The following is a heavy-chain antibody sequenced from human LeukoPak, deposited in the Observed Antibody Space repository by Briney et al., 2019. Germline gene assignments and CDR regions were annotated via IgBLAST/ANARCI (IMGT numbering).Heavy chain of an antibody. D-gene: IGHD5-12*01. CDR2: ISSSSSYI. CDR3: AKEGGYGDAFDI. J-gene: IGHJ3*02. V-gene: IGHV3-21*01. Sequence: GGSLRLSCAASGFTFRSYSMNWVRQAPGKGLEGVSSISSSSSYIYYADSVKGRFTISRDNAKNSLYLQMNSLRAEDTAVYYCAKEGGYGDAFDIWGQGTMVTVSS. CDR1: GFTFRSYS.